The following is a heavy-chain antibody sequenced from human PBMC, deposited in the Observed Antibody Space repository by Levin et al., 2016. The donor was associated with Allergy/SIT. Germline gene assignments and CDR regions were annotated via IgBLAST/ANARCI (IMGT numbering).Heavy chain of an antibody. CDR1: GGTFSSYA. D-gene: IGHD3-22*01. CDR2: IIPILGIA. V-gene: IGHV1-69*04. J-gene: IGHJ4*02. CDR3: ARGPRSVVVIRGDFDY. Sequence: SVKVSCKASGGTFSSYAISWVRQAPGQGLEWMGRIIPILGIANYAQKFQGRVTITADKSTSTAYMELSSLRSEDTAVYYCARGPRSVVVIRGDFDYWGQGTLVTVSS.